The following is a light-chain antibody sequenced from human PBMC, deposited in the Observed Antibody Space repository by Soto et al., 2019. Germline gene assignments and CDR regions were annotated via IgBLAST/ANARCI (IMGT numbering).Light chain of an antibody. V-gene: IGKV3-11*01. Sequence: EIVWTQSPGPLSLSPGERATLSCRASQSVSNYLAWYQEKPGQAPRLLIYDALNRATGIPARFSGSGSGTDFTLTISSLEPEDFAVYYCHQRSSWPITFGQGTRLEIK. CDR1: QSVSNY. J-gene: IGKJ5*01. CDR3: HQRSSWPIT. CDR2: DAL.